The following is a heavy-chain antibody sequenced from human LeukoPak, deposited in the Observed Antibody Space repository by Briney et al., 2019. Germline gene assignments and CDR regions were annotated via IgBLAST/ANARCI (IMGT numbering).Heavy chain of an antibody. Sequence: PGGSLRPSCAASGFTFSSYWMSWVRQAPGKGLEWVANIKQDGSEKYYVDSVKGRFTISRDNAKNSLYLQMNSLRAEDTAVYYCARSDSSSLFDYWGQGTLVTVSS. CDR3: ARSDSSSLFDY. CDR2: IKQDGSEK. V-gene: IGHV3-7*01. D-gene: IGHD6-13*01. J-gene: IGHJ4*02. CDR1: GFTFSSYW.